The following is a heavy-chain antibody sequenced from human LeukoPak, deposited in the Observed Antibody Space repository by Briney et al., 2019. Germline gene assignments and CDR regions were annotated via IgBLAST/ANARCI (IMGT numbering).Heavy chain of an antibody. V-gene: IGHV1-2*02. CDR2: INPNSGGT. Sequence: GASVKVSCKASGYTFTGYYMHWVRQAPGQGLEWMGWINPNSGGTNYAQKFQGRVTMTRDTSISTAYMELSRLRSDDTAVYYCARDENPEWFGENQGMDVWGQGTTVTVSS. J-gene: IGHJ6*02. CDR3: ARDENPEWFGENQGMDV. CDR1: GYTFTGYY. D-gene: IGHD3-10*01.